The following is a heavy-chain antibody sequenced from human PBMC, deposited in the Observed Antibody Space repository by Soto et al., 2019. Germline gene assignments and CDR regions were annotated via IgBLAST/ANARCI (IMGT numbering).Heavy chain of an antibody. V-gene: IGHV3-33*01. Sequence: QVQLVESGGGVVQPGRSLRLSCAASGFIFSSYGMHWVRQAPGKGLEWVAVIWYDGSNKYYADSVKGRFTISRDNSKNTLYLQMNSLRAEDTAVYYCARDSSGPKWRGAFDIWGQGTMVTVSS. CDR1: GFIFSSYG. D-gene: IGHD3-22*01. CDR2: IWYDGSNK. CDR3: ARDSSGPKWRGAFDI. J-gene: IGHJ3*02.